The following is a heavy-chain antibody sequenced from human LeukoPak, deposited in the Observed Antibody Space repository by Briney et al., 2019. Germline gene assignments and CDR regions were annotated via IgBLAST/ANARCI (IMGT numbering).Heavy chain of an antibody. CDR2: RSIYNGNT. CDR1: GYDFINYG. J-gene: IGHJ4*02. Sequence: GASVKVSCKASGYDFINYGISWVRQAPGQGPEWMGWRSIYNGNTDYKLQGRVTMTTDTSTNTAYMEVRSLTSDDTAVYYCARGGPFPSSSSSREYYLDYWGQGTLVTVSS. CDR3: ARGGPFPSSSSSREYYLDY. V-gene: IGHV1-18*01. D-gene: IGHD6-6*01.